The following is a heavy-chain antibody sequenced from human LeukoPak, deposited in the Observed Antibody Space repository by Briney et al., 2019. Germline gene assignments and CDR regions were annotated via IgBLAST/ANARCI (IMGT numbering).Heavy chain of an antibody. D-gene: IGHD3-10*01. CDR3: VRGRGGDC. CDR2: IRQDGSEK. V-gene: IGHV3-7*03. J-gene: IGHJ4*02. Sequence: GGSLRLSCGASGFTFSGFSMSWVRQTPGNGLEWVATIRQDGSEKYYVDSVKGRFTISRDNAKSSLYLQMNSLRAEDTAGYYCVRGRGGDCWAQGTLVTVSS. CDR1: GFTFSGFS.